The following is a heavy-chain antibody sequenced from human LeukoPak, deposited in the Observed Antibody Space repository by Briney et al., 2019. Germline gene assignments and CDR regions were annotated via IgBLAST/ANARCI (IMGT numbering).Heavy chain of an antibody. CDR2: ISAYNGNT. D-gene: IGHD3-10*01. V-gene: IGHV1-18*04. CDR1: GYTFTSYG. Sequence: ASVKVSCKASGYTFTSYGISWVRQAPGQGLEWMGWISAYNGNTNYAQKLQGRVTMTTDTSTSTAYMELRSLRSDDTAVYYCAREGLVWLGESTESFFDYWGQGTLVTVSS. J-gene: IGHJ4*02. CDR3: AREGLVWLGESTESFFDY.